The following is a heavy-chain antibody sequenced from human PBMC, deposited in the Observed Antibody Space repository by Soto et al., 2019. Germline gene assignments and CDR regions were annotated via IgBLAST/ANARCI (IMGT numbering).Heavy chain of an antibody. CDR3: ARGRYCSSTSCYPRNKNYYYYGMDV. CDR1: GGSFSGYY. Sequence: QVQLQQWGAGLLKPSETLSLTCAVYGGSFSGYYWSWIRQPPGKGLEWIGEINHSGSTNYNPSLKSRVTISVDTSKNQFSLKLSSVTAADTAVYYCARGRYCSSTSCYPRNKNYYYYGMDVWGQGTTVTVSS. CDR2: INHSGST. D-gene: IGHD2-2*01. J-gene: IGHJ6*02. V-gene: IGHV4-34*01.